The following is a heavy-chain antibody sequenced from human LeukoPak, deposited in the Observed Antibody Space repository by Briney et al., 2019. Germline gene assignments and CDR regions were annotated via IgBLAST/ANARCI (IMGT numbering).Heavy chain of an antibody. CDR1: GGSFSGYY. J-gene: IGHJ5*02. Sequence: SETLSLTCAVYGGSFSGYYWSWIRQPPGKGLEWIGEINHSGSTNYNPSLKSRVTISVDTSKNQFSLKLSSVTAADTAVYYCARGVGRHLPDTISYWFDPWGQGTLVTVSS. CDR2: INHSGST. V-gene: IGHV4-34*01. CDR3: ARGVGRHLPDTISYWFDP. D-gene: IGHD1-26*01.